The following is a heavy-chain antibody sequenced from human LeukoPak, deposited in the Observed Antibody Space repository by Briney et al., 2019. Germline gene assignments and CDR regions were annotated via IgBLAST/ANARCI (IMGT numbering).Heavy chain of an antibody. D-gene: IGHD3-22*01. V-gene: IGHV3-21*01. Sequence: GGSLRLSCAASGFTFSSYWMSWVRQAPGKGLEWVSSISSSSSYIYYADSVKGRFTISRDNAKNSLYLQMNSLRAEDTAVYYCARDYPPLHKYYYDSSGHYPFDYWGQGTLVTVSS. CDR3: ARDYPPLHKYYYDSSGHYPFDY. J-gene: IGHJ4*02. CDR1: GFTFSSYW. CDR2: ISSSSSYI.